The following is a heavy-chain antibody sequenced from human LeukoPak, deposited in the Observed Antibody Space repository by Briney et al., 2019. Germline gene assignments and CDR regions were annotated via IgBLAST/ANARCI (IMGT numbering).Heavy chain of an antibody. J-gene: IGHJ4*02. D-gene: IGHD6-13*01. CDR1: GGSFSGYY. CDR3: ARHFTPAAAGTFDY. CDR2: INHSGST. V-gene: IGHV4-34*01. Sequence: SETLSLTCAVYGGSFSGYYWSRIRQPPGKGLEWIGEINHSGSTNYNPSLKSRVTISVDTSKNQFSLKLTSVTAADTAVYYCARHFTPAAAGTFDYWGQGTLVTVSP.